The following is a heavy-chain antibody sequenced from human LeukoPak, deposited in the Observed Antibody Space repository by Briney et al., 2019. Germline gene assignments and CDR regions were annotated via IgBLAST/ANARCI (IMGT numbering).Heavy chain of an antibody. CDR2: MYYSGSS. Sequence: KPSETLSLTCTVSGDSIGRYFWSWIRQPPGRGLEWIGYMYYSGSSNYNPSLKSRATISVDTSKNQFSLRLNSVTAADTAVYYCARHIGWGVGRFDYWGQGNLVTVSA. CDR1: GDSIGRYF. J-gene: IGHJ4*02. CDR3: ARHIGWGVGRFDY. D-gene: IGHD3-10*01. V-gene: IGHV4-59*08.